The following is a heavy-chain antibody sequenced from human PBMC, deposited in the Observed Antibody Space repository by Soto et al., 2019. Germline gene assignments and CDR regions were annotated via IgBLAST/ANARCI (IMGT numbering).Heavy chain of an antibody. CDR1: GFTVSSNY. J-gene: IGHJ6*03. V-gene: IGHV3-66*01. CDR3: ARDSYDFWSGYSGNYYYYYYMDF. D-gene: IGHD3-3*01. Sequence: PGGSLRLSCAASGFTVSSNYMSWVRQAPGKGLEWVSVIYSGGSTYYADSVKGRFTISRDNSKNTLYLQMNSLRAEDTAVYYCARDSYDFWSGYSGNYYYYYYMDFRGKRTTVTVSS. CDR2: IYSGGST.